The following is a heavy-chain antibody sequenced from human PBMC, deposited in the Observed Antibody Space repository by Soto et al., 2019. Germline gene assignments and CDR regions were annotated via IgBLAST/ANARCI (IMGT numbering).Heavy chain of an antibody. CDR2: IIPIFGTA. CDR3: ARDGAMVTVDYYYYGMDV. D-gene: IGHD5-18*01. Sequence: QVQLVQSGAEVKKPGSSVKVSCKASGGTFSSYAISWVRQAPGQGLEWMGGIIPIFGTANYAQKFQGRVTITADESTSTAYMELSSLRSEDTAVYYCARDGAMVTVDYYYYGMDVWGQGTTVTVSS. CDR1: GGTFSSYA. J-gene: IGHJ6*02. V-gene: IGHV1-69*12.